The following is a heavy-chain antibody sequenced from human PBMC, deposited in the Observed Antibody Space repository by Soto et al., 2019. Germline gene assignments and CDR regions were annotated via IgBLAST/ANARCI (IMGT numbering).Heavy chain of an antibody. D-gene: IGHD1-26*01. J-gene: IGHJ5*02. CDR1: GDSISNNKW. CDR2: INHSGTT. CDR3: ARASSGAAEPNWFDP. V-gene: IGHV4-4*02. Sequence: SETLSLTCSVSGDSISNNKWWSWVRQPPGKGLEWIGEINHSGTTNYNPSLKSRVTISVDTSKNQFSLQLSSVTATDTAVYYCARASSGAAEPNWFDPWGQGTLVTVSS.